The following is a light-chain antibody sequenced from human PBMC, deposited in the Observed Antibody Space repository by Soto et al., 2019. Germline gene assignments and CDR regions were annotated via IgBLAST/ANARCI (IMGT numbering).Light chain of an antibody. J-gene: IGKJ1*01. CDR2: GAS. CDR3: QQYGSSLPWT. Sequence: EIVLTQSPGTVSLSPGERATLSCRASQSISSNYLAWYQQKPGQAPRLLIYGASGRATGSPDRFSGSGSGTDFTLTISRLKPEDFAVYYCQQYGSSLPWTFGQGTKVKIK. V-gene: IGKV3-20*01. CDR1: QSISSNY.